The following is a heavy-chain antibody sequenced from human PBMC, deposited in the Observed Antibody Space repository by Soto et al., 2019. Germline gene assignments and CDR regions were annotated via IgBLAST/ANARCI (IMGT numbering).Heavy chain of an antibody. J-gene: IGHJ4*02. D-gene: IGHD3-22*01. Sequence: QVQLVESGGGVVQPGRSLRLSCAASGFTFSSYAMHWVRQAPGKGLEWVAVISYDGSNKYYADSVKGRFTISRDNSKNSLYMQMNSLRAEDTAVYYCARHVFYDSSGYSYYFDYWGQGTLVTVSS. CDR1: GFTFSSYA. V-gene: IGHV3-30-3*01. CDR2: ISYDGSNK. CDR3: ARHVFYDSSGYSYYFDY.